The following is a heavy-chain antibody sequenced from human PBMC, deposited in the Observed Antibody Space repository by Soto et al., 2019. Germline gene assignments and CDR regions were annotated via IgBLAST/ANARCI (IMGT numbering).Heavy chain of an antibody. D-gene: IGHD1-7*01. CDR1: GYTFTSYA. CDR2: INAGNGNT. J-gene: IGHJ6*02. CDR3: AREKGLGTGTTNYYYVMDF. Sequence: ASVKVSCKASGYTFTSYAMHWVRQAPGQRLEWMGWINAGNGNTKYSQKFQGRVTITRDTSASTAYMELSSLRSEDTAVYYCAREKGLGTGTTNYYYVMDFRGQRSTVTGSS. V-gene: IGHV1-3*01.